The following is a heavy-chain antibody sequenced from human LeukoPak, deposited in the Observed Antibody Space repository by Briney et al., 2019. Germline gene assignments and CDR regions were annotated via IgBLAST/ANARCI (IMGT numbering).Heavy chain of an antibody. Sequence: GGTLRLSCAASGFTFSSYAMSWVRQAPGKGLEWVSAISGSGGSTYYADSVKGRFTISRDNSKNTLYLQMNSLRAEDTAVYYCAKGSSYYGSGSPTLWGQGTLVTVSS. V-gene: IGHV3-23*01. J-gene: IGHJ4*02. CDR2: ISGSGGST. CDR3: AKGSSYYGSGSPTL. CDR1: GFTFSSYA. D-gene: IGHD3-10*01.